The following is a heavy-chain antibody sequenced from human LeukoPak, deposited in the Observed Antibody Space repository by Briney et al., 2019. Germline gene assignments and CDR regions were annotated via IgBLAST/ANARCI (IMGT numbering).Heavy chain of an antibody. J-gene: IGHJ4*02. CDR2: IFSSGNT. CDR1: GDSTNTYY. V-gene: IGHV4-4*07. D-gene: IGHD6-13*01. Sequence: SEALSLTCTVSGDSTNTYYWSWIRQPAGGGLQWIGRIFSSGNTNYNPSLKSRVTMSVDTSKNHFSLKLSSVTAADAAVYFCAREGKGQQLGLDYWGQGALVIVAS. CDR3: AREGKGQQLGLDY.